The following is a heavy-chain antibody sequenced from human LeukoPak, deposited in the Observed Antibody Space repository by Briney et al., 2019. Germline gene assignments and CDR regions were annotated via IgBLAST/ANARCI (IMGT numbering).Heavy chain of an antibody. CDR2: INPDGSTT. J-gene: IGHJ4*02. Sequence: GRSLRLSCAASGFTFSNYWMHWVRQDPGKGLVWVSFINPDGSTTNYADSVKGRFTISRDNAKNALYLQMNSLRAEDTAVYYGAKDLHYGSADYWGQGTLVTVSS. CDR1: GFTFSNYW. V-gene: IGHV3-74*01. D-gene: IGHD3-10*01. CDR3: AKDLHYGSADY.